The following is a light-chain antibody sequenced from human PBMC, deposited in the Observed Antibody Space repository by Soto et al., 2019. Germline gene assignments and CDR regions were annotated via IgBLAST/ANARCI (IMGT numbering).Light chain of an antibody. CDR2: DGT. CDR1: SSDIGTYKP. Sequence: QSALTQPASVTGSPGQSITISCTGTSSDIGTYKPVSWYQQDPGKAPKLMIYDGTKRPSGVSNRFSGSKSGNTASLTISGLQAEDEADYYCCAYTGSSTFVFGSGTKVTVL. CDR3: CAYTGSSTFV. V-gene: IGLV2-23*01. J-gene: IGLJ1*01.